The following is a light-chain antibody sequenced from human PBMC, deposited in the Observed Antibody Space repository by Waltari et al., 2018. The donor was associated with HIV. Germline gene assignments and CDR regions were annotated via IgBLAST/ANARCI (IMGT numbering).Light chain of an antibody. V-gene: IGLV3-10*01. J-gene: IGLJ1*01. CDR3: YSTGNGDTHKGV. Sequence: YELTQQPSVSVSPGQTAAITCSGDALPETPVYWFRPKSGQAPVLLIFDDNRRPSAISDKFSGSKSGTVATLTISGAQVQDEADYYCYSTGNGDTHKGVFGSGTCVTVL. CDR2: DDN. CDR1: ALPETP.